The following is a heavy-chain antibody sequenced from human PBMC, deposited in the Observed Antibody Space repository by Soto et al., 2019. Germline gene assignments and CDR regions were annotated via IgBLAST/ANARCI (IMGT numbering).Heavy chain of an antibody. J-gene: IGHJ6*02. CDR1: GDSVSSGSYY. CDR2: MYYSGSS. D-gene: IGHD3-9*01. Sequence: PSETLSLTCSVSGDSVSSGSYYWSWIRQPPGKGLEWIGYMYYSGSSNYNPSLKSRVTISVDTSKIQFSLKLTSLTAADTAVYYCARLVGTGDILTGPLSYRYLLAVWGQGTSVTVSS. V-gene: IGHV4-61*01. CDR3: ARLVGTGDILTGPLSYRYLLAV.